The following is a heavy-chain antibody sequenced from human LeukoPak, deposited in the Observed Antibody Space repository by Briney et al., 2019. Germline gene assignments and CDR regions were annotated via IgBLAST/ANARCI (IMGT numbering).Heavy chain of an antibody. D-gene: IGHD2-15*01. CDR1: GYLFTGYY. CDR2: INPNSGGT. V-gene: IGHV1-2*02. Sequence: GASVKVSCKASGYLFTGYYMHWVRQAPGQGLEWMGWINPNSGGTNYAQKFQGRVTMTRDTSISTAYMELSRLRSDDTAVYDCARGGQDIVVEDAFDIWGQGTMVTVSS. J-gene: IGHJ3*02. CDR3: ARGGQDIVVEDAFDI.